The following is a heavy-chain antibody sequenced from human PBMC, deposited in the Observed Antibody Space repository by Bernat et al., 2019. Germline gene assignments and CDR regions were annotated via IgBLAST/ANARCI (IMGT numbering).Heavy chain of an antibody. Sequence: QVQLQESGPGLVKPSQTPSLTCTVSGGSISSGSYYWSWIRQPAGKGLEWIGRIYSSGSTNYNPSLKSRVTISVDTSKNQFSLNLTSVTAADTAVYYCARALGSAYDPFDYWGQGTLVTVSS. J-gene: IGHJ4*02. CDR3: ARALGSAYDPFDY. V-gene: IGHV4-61*02. CDR2: IYSSGST. D-gene: IGHD5-12*01. CDR1: GGSISSGSYY.